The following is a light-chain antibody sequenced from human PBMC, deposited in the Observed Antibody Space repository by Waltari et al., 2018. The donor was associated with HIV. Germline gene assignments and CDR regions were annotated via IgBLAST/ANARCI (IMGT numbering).Light chain of an antibody. Sequence: SDELTQAPDVSVALGQTVKITCQGDSLRTNYASWYRQKPGQAPVVVTYGKNTRPSGIPDRFAASGSGNTAYLTISATQADEEGTYFCSSRDSSGDQRVFGPGTWVAV. CDR2: GKN. J-gene: IGLJ1*01. CDR3: SSRDSSGDQRV. CDR1: SLRTNY. V-gene: IGLV3-19*01.